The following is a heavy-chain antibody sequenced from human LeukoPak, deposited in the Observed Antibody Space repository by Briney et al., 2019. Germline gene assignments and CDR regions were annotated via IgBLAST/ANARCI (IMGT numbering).Heavy chain of an antibody. Sequence: ASVKVSCKASGYSFTSYDINWVRQATGQGLEWMGWISPNSGGTNYAQKFQGRVTMTRDTSISTAYMELSRLRSDDTAVYYCARGIVVVPAAIVVVVAATSGAFDIWGQGTMVTVSS. CDR1: GYSFTSYD. V-gene: IGHV1-2*02. J-gene: IGHJ3*02. CDR3: ARGIVVVPAAIVVVVAATSGAFDI. CDR2: ISPNSGGT. D-gene: IGHD2-15*01.